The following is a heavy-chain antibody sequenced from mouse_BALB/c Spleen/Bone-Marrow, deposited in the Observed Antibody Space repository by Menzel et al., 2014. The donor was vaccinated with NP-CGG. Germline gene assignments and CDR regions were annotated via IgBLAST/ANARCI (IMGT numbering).Heavy chain of an antibody. CDR2: INPGSGGT. CDR3: ARRDYSFAH. V-gene: IGHV1-54*01. J-gene: IGHJ3*01. D-gene: IGHD2-13*01. Sequence: VQLQQSGAELVRPGTSVKVSCKASGYAFTNYLIEWVKQRPGQGLEWIGVINPGSGGTNYNEKFKGKATLTADKSSSTAYMQLSSLTSDDSAVYFCARRDYSFAHWGQGTRVTVSA. CDR1: GYAFTNYL.